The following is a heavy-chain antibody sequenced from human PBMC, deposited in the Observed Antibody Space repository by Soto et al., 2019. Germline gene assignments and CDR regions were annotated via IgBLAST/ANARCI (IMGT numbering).Heavy chain of an antibody. J-gene: IGHJ4*02. D-gene: IGHD6-13*01. Sequence: SETLSLTCTVSGGSMSSYYWSWIRQPPGKGLERIGYIYYSGSTNYNPSLKSRVTISVDTSKNQFSLKLNPVTAADTAVYYCARISSWYVPGIDYWGQGTLVTVSS. CDR3: ARISSWYVPGIDY. CDR1: GGSMSSYY. V-gene: IGHV4-59*01. CDR2: IYYSGST.